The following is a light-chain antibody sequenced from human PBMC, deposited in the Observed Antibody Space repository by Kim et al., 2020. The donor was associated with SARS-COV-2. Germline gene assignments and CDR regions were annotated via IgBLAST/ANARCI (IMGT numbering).Light chain of an antibody. V-gene: IGKV1-27*01. Sequence: DIQMTQSPSSLSASVGDRVTITCRASQDISNYLAWFQLKPGKAPKLLIYAASALQPGVPSRFSGSGSGTDFTLTVTILQPEDVATYYCQKCDSAPWTFGQGTKVDIK. CDR3: QKCDSAPWT. J-gene: IGKJ1*01. CDR2: AAS. CDR1: QDISNY.